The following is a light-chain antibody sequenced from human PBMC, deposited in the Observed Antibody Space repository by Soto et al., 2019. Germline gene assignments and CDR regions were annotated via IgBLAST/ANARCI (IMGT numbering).Light chain of an antibody. CDR2: AAY. V-gene: IGKV1-39*01. CDR3: KQSFSTPRT. J-gene: IGKJ1*01. CDR1: QSISNF. Sequence: DIQMTQSPSSLSASVGDRVTITCRASQSISNFLNWYQQKPGKAHVPLIHAAYSLQSGVPSRFSGSGSGTDFTLTIRSLQPEDFATYYCKQSFSTPRTFGQGTKVDIK.